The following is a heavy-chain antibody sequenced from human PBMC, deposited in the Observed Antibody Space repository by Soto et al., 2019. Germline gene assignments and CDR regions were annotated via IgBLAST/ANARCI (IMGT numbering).Heavy chain of an antibody. V-gene: IGHV6-1*01. J-gene: IGHJ4*01. Sequence: PSQTLSLTCAITGDSVSSNSAGWSWVRQSPSRGLEWLGRTYYRSKWYYEYAVSERGRITINPDTSKNQYSLQLNSVTPEDTAVYFCARGEQYSGRIFDYWGQGTLVTVS. D-gene: IGHD1-26*01. CDR1: GDSVSSNSAG. CDR2: TYYRSKWYY. CDR3: ARGEQYSGRIFDY.